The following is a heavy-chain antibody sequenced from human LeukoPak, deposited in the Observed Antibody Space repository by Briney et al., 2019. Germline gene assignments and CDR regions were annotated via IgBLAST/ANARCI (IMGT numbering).Heavy chain of an antibody. CDR2: IIPILGIA. J-gene: IGHJ6*02. CDR1: GGTFSSYA. CDR3: ARDEDYYYYGMDV. Sequence: SVKVSCKASGGTFSSYAISWVRQAPGQGLEWMGRIIPILGIANYAQKFQGRVTITADKSTSTAYMELSSLRSEDTAVYYCARDEDYYYYGMDVWGQGTTVTVSS. V-gene: IGHV1-69*04.